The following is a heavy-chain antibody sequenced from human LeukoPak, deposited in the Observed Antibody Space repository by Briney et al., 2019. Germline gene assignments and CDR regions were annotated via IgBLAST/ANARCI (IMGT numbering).Heavy chain of an antibody. J-gene: IGHJ6*03. Sequence: SETLSLTCTVSGGSISSYYWSWVRQPAGKGLEWIGRIYTTGSPTYNPSLKSRVTISVDTSKNQFSLKLTSVTAADTAVYYCARGNYDSIRLFNYYMDVWGKGTTVTVSS. D-gene: IGHD3-22*01. V-gene: IGHV4-4*07. CDR3: ARGNYDSIRLFNYYMDV. CDR2: IYTTGSP. CDR1: GGSISSYY.